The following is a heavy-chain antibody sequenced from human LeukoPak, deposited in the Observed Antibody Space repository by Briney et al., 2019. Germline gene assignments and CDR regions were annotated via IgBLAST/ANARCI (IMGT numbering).Heavy chain of an antibody. Sequence: GASVKVSCKASGYTFTSYYMHWVRRAPGQGLEWMGIINPSGGSTSYPQEFQGRVTMTSDTSTSTVYMELSSLRSEDTAVYYCARELRSVSLDYWGQGSLVTVSS. CDR3: ARELRSVSLDY. CDR2: INPSGGST. CDR1: GYTFTSYY. D-gene: IGHD5/OR15-5a*01. J-gene: IGHJ4*02. V-gene: IGHV1-46*01.